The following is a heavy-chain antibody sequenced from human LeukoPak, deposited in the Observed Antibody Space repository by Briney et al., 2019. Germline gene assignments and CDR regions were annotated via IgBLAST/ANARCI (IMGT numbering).Heavy chain of an antibody. CDR3: ARDIYDILTGYDYYYYYMDV. CDR1: GFTFSSYA. Sequence: GGSLRLSCAASGFTFSSYAMHWVRQAPGKGLEWVAIISYDGSDKYYADSVKGRFTISRDNAKNSLYLQMNTLRAEDTAAYYCARDIYDILTGYDYYYYYMDVWGKGTTVTVSS. J-gene: IGHJ6*03. D-gene: IGHD3-9*01. V-gene: IGHV3-30*04. CDR2: ISYDGSDK.